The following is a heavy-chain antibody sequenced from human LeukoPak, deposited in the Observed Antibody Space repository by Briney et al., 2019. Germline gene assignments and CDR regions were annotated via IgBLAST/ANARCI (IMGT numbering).Heavy chain of an antibody. CDR3: ARSGEGWFDP. D-gene: IGHD4-17*01. CDR1: GFTFSSYA. V-gene: IGHV3-30-3*01. CDR2: ISYDGSNK. Sequence: GGSLRLSCAASGFTFSSYAMQWARHAPGKGLGWVAVISYDGSNKYYADSVTGRFTISRDNSKNTLYLQMNSLRAEDTAVYYCARSGEGWFDPWGKGTLVTVSS. J-gene: IGHJ5*02.